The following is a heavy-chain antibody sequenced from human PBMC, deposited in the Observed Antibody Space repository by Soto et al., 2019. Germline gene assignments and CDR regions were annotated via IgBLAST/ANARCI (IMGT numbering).Heavy chain of an antibody. CDR2: ISGYNGKT. D-gene: IGHD3-3*01. CDR1: DYTFSTYG. V-gene: IGHV1-18*04. Sequence: GASVKVSCKVFDYTFSTYGVSWVRQAPGQGLEWMGWISGYNGKTNYAEKFQGRVTLTTDTSTSSAHMELWSLRSDDTAVYYCARGRLLAKIKVQFEYWGQGTLVTVSS. CDR3: ARGRLLAKIKVQFEY. J-gene: IGHJ4*02.